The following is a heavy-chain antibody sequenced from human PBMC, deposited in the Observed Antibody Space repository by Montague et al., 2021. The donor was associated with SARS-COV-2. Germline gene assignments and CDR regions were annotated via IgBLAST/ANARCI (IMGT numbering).Heavy chain of an antibody. CDR3: ARATSVRGAVNWFDP. CDR1: GGSISSHY. Sequence: SETLFLTCAVSGGSISSHYWSFIRQPPGKGLEWIAYINYSGGTNYNPSLKSRVTISVDTSKNHFSLQLRSVTPADTAVYFCARATSVRGAVNWFDPWGQGTLVTVSS. D-gene: IGHD3-10*01. V-gene: IGHV4-59*11. J-gene: IGHJ5*02. CDR2: INYSGGT.